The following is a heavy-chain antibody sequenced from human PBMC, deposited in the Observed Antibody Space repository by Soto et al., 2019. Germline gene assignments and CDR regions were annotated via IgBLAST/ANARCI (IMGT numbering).Heavy chain of an antibody. V-gene: IGHV4-39*02. CDR1: GGSISSSSFH. Sequence: ETLSLTCTVSGGSISSSSFHWGWIRQPPGKGLEWIGSIYYSGSTYYSPSLKSRVTISVDTSKNHFSLKLSSVTAADTAVYYCATQEVGGSYVYTFDPWGQGTLVTVSS. CDR2: IYYSGST. D-gene: IGHD1-26*01. CDR3: ATQEVGGSYVYTFDP. J-gene: IGHJ5*02.